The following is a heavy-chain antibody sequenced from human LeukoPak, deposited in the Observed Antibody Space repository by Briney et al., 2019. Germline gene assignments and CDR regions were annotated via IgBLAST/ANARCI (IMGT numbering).Heavy chain of an antibody. CDR1: GFSLSTSAVG. CDR3: AHIPNCVWGTYRFDWFDP. J-gene: IGHJ5*02. V-gene: IGHV2-5*01. D-gene: IGHD3-16*02. CDR2: LYLNDDK. Sequence: SGPTLVKPTQTLTLPCTFSGFSLSTSAVGVGWIRQPPGKALEWLALLYLNDDKRYSQSLKSRLTITKDTSKNQVVLTVTNMDPVDTATYYCAHIPNCVWGTYRFDWFDPWGQGTLVTVSS.